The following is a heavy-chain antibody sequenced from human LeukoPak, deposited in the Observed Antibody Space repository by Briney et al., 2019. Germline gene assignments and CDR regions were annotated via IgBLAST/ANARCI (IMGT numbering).Heavy chain of an antibody. CDR2: IHYSGST. V-gene: IGHV4-39*01. CDR1: GGSFSSSTYY. J-gene: IGHJ4*02. Sequence: SETLSLTCTVSGGSFSSSTYYWGWVRQPPGKGLEWSGSIHYSGSTYYTPSLKSRVTISVDTSKNQFSLKLSSVTAADTAVYYCARGRRVTMIVVVGPVFDYWGQGTLVTVSS. CDR3: ARGRRVTMIVVVGPVFDY. D-gene: IGHD3-22*01.